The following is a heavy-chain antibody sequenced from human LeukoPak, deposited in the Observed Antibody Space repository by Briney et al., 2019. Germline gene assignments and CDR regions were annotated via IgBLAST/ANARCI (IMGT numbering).Heavy chain of an antibody. V-gene: IGHV3-21*01. Sequence: GGSLSLFCAASGFPFSIYSMNCVRHARGEGLVWVSSIISSSSYIYYADSVMGRFTISRDNAKNSLYLQMNSLRAEDTAVYYCAIDHTVGGYFDYWGQGTLVTVSS. CDR3: AIDHTVGGYFDY. D-gene: IGHD4-23*01. CDR1: GFPFSIYS. CDR2: IISSSSYI. J-gene: IGHJ4*02.